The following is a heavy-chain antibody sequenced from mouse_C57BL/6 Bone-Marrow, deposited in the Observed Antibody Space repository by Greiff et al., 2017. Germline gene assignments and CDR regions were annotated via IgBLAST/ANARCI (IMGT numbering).Heavy chain of an antibody. CDR1: GFNIKDDY. Sequence: PLQQSGAELVRPGASVKLSCTASGFNIKDDYMHWVKQRPEQGLEWIGWIDPENGDTEYASKFQGKATITADTSSNTAYLQLSSLTSEDTAVYYCATSGLYFGYWGQGTTLTVSS. CDR3: ATSGLYFGY. V-gene: IGHV14-4*01. CDR2: IDPENGDT. D-gene: IGHD3-1*01. J-gene: IGHJ2*01.